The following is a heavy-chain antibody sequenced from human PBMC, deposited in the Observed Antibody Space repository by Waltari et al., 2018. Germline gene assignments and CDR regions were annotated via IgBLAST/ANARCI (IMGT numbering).Heavy chain of an antibody. CDR2: INPSLGST. V-gene: IGHV1-46*01. D-gene: IGHD4-17*01. J-gene: IGHJ4*02. CDR1: GYTFTSYY. CDR3: ARGNYGGNSGFDY. Sequence: QVQLVQSGAEVKKPGASVKVSCKASGYTFTSYYIHWLRQAPGQGLEWMGIINPSLGSTTYAQKFQGRVTVTSDTSTSAVYMELSSLRAEDTAMYYCARGNYGGNSGFDYWGQGTLVTVSS.